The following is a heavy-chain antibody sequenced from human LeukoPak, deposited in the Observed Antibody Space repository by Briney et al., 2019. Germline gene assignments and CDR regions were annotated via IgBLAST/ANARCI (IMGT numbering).Heavy chain of an antibody. Sequence: GGSLRLSCAASGFTFSSYEMNWVRQAPGKGLEWVSYISSSGSTIYYADSVKGRFTISRDNAKNSLYLQMNSLRAEDTAVYYCARARVAAKSGYMDVWGRGTTVTISS. CDR1: GFTFSSYE. CDR3: ARARVAAKSGYMDV. CDR2: ISSSGSTI. J-gene: IGHJ6*03. V-gene: IGHV3-48*03. D-gene: IGHD2-15*01.